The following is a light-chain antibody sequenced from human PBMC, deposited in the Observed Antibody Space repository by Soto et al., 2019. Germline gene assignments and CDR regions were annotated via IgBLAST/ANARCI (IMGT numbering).Light chain of an antibody. CDR1: QDISTS. Sequence: DIQLTQSPSFLSASVGDRVTVSCRASQDISTSLAWFQQKAGKVPQLLVYPASTLQDGVPSRFSGSGSGTDFTLTISSLQAEDFATYYCQHLHTYPFSFGPGTKLDIK. CDR2: PAS. V-gene: IGKV1-9*01. CDR3: QHLHTYPFS. J-gene: IGKJ2*03.